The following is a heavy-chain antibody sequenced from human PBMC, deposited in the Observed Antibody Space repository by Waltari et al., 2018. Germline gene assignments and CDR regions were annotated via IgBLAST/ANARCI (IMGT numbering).Heavy chain of an antibody. CDR2: ISYDGSNK. D-gene: IGHD3-22*01. J-gene: IGHJ3*02. CDR1: GFTFSSYA. V-gene: IGHV3-30-3*01. CDR3: ARDASQNYYDSSGYYGAFDI. Sequence: QVQLVESGGGVVQPGRSLRLSCAASGFTFSSYAMHWVRQAPGKGLEWVAVISYDGSNKYYADSVKGRFTISRDNSKNTLYLQMNSLRAEDTAVYYCARDASQNYYDSSGYYGAFDIWGQGTMVTVSS.